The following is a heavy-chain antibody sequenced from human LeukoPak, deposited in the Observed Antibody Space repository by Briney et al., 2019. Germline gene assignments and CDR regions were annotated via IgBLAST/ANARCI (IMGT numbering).Heavy chain of an antibody. Sequence: GGSLRLSCAASGFTFSNFAMTWVRQAPGKGLEWVSSITGNHGATYNINSVRGRFTISRDNSQNTLYLRMNSLRAEDTAVYYCTKDPNGDYVGAFDPWGQGTLVTVSS. CDR3: TKDPNGDYVGAFDP. CDR1: GFTFSNFA. V-gene: IGHV3-23*01. D-gene: IGHD4-17*01. J-gene: IGHJ5*02. CDR2: ITGNHGAT.